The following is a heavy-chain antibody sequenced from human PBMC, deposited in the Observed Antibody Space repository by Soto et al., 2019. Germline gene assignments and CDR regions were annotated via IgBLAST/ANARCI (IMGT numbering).Heavy chain of an antibody. V-gene: IGHV1-69*13. Sequence: SVKVSCKASGGTFSSYAISWVRQAPGQGLEWMGGIIPIFGTANYAQKFQGRVTITADESTSTAYMELSSLRSEDTAVYYCASLIPDGSRWYGNGMDVWGQGTTVTVSS. CDR3: ASLIPDGSRWYGNGMDV. J-gene: IGHJ6*02. D-gene: IGHD6-13*01. CDR2: IIPIFGTA. CDR1: GGTFSSYA.